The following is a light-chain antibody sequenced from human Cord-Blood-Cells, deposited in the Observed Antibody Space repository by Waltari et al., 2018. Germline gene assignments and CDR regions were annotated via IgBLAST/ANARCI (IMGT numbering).Light chain of an antibody. CDR3: CSYAGSSTFYV. V-gene: IGLV2-23*02. CDR2: EVS. CDR1: SSDVRSYNI. J-gene: IGLJ1*01. Sequence: QSALTQPASVSGSPGQSITISCTGTSSDVRSYNIASWYQQPPGKAPKLMIYEVSKRPSGVSNRFSGSKSGNTASLTISGLQAEDEADYYCCSYAGSSTFYVFGTGTKVTVL.